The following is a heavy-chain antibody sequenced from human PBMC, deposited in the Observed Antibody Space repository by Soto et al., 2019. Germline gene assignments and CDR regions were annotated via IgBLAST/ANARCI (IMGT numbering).Heavy chain of an antibody. V-gene: IGHV4-59*01. CDR1: GGSISHYD. CDR3: VRIVTDVVVAADWYFDL. Sequence: LETLSLTCTVSGGSISHYDWSWIRQPPGKGLEWIGNIYNKGSTNYNPSLQSRVTISVDTSKNQFSLKLSSVTAADTAVYYCVRIVTDVVVAADWYFDLWGRGTLVTVS. J-gene: IGHJ2*01. CDR2: IYNKGST. D-gene: IGHD2-15*01.